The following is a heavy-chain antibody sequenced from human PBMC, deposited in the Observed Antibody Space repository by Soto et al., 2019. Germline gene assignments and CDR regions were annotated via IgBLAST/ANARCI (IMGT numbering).Heavy chain of an antibody. D-gene: IGHD2-8*01. CDR3: ATGWDYCTNGVCYPPFDY. CDR1: GYTFSSDG. V-gene: IGHV1-18*01. CDR2: ISAYSGNT. J-gene: IGHJ4*02. Sequence: ASVKVSCKAAGYTFSSDGISWVRQAPGQGREWMGWISAYSGNTNYAQKLQGRVTMTEDTSTDTAYMELSSLRSEDTAVYYCATGWDYCTNGVCYPPFDYWGQGTLVTVSS.